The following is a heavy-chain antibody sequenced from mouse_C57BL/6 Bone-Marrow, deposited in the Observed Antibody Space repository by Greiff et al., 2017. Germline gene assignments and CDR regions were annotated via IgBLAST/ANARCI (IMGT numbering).Heavy chain of an antibody. V-gene: IGHV1-69*01. D-gene: IGHD1-1*01. CDR3: ATEFYDYGSSYWYFDV. CDR1: GYTFTSYW. CDR2: IGPSDSYT. Sequence: VQLQQPGAELVMPGASVKLSCKASGYTFTSYWMHWVKQRPGQGLEWIGEIGPSDSYTNYNQKFKGKSTLTVDKSSSTAYMQLSSLTSEASAVYYCATEFYDYGSSYWYFDVGGTGTTVTVSS. J-gene: IGHJ1*03.